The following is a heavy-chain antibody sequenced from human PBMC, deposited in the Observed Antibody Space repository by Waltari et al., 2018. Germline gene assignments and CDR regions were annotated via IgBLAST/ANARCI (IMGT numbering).Heavy chain of an antibody. V-gene: IGHV3-23*04. D-gene: IGHD3-22*01. CDR2: FIGCGGST. Sequence: EVQLVESGGGLVQPGGSLRLSCAASGFTFSSYAMSWVRQAPGKGLEWVSAFIGCGGSTSYADSVKGRFTISRDNSKNTLYLQMNSLRAEDTAVYYCAKVITMLVGNIDYWGQGTLVTVSS. J-gene: IGHJ4*02. CDR3: AKVITMLVGNIDY. CDR1: GFTFSSYA.